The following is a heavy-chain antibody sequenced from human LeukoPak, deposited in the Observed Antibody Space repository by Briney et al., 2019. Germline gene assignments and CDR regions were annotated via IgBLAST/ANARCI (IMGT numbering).Heavy chain of an antibody. Sequence: SEALALTCTVSGGSISSYYWSWIRQPPGKGLEWIGYIYYSGSTNYNPSLKSRVTISVGKSKNQFYLKLSSVTAADTAVYYCARVNYYGSGSYYKDWGQGTLVTVSS. CDR3: ARVNYYGSGSYYKD. J-gene: IGHJ4*02. CDR2: IYYSGST. CDR1: GGSISSYY. V-gene: IGHV4-59*01. D-gene: IGHD3-10*01.